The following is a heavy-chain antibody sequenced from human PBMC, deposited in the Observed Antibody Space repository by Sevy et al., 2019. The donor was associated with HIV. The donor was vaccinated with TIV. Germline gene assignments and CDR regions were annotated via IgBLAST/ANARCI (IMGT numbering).Heavy chain of an antibody. J-gene: IGHJ4*02. CDR3: SRDAGYDTYGYYPSDY. Sequence: GGSRRPSCAPSGSTSSTNAMHWVRQVPGRGRGWVAAISYVGKNKNYAESVKGQFTISRDESKNTLFLQMKSLTPEDTAVYYCSRDAGYDTYGYYPSDYWGQGTLVTVSS. V-gene: IGHV3-30*03. D-gene: IGHD3-22*01. CDR1: GSTSSTNA. CDR2: ISYVGKNK.